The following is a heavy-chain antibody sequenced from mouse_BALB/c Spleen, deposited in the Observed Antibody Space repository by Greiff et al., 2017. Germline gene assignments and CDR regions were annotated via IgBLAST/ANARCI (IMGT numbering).Heavy chain of an antibody. CDR3: ARREDGAMDY. CDR2: INPGSGGT. Sequence: QVQLQQSGAELVRPGTSVKVSCKASGYAFTNYLIEWVKQRPGQGLEWIGVINPGSGGTNYNEKFKGKATLTADKSSSTAYMQLSSLTSDDSAVYFCARREDGAMDYWGQGTSVTVSS. J-gene: IGHJ4*01. CDR1: GYAFTNYL. V-gene: IGHV1-54*01.